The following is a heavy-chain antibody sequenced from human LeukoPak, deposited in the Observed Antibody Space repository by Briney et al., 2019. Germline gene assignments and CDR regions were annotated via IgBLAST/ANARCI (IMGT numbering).Heavy chain of an antibody. D-gene: IGHD2-2*01. Sequence: ASVKVSCKASGNTLSTYGINWLRQAPGQGLEWIGWISAYNGDTKYAEKFQDRLTMTTDTYTNTAYMELRSLRSDDTAIFYCARGGPYCSSTICYYFDHWGQGTLVTVSP. CDR1: GNTLSTYG. V-gene: IGHV1-18*01. CDR3: ARGGPYCSSTICYYFDH. J-gene: IGHJ4*02. CDR2: ISAYNGDT.